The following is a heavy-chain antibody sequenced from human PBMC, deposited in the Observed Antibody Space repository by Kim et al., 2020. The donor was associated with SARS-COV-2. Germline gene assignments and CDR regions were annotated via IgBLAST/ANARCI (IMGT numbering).Heavy chain of an antibody. V-gene: IGHV3-9*01. CDR2: ISWNSGSI. Sequence: GGSLRLSCAASGFTFDDYAMHWVRQAPGKGLEWVSGISWNSGSIGYADSVKGRFTISRDNAKNSLYLQMNSLRAEDTALYYCAKDMLRSTRYGMDVWGQGTTVTVSS. J-gene: IGHJ6*02. D-gene: IGHD2-15*01. CDR1: GFTFDDYA. CDR3: AKDMLRSTRYGMDV.